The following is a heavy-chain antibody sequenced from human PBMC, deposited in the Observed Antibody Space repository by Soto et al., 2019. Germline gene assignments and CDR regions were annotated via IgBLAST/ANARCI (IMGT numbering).Heavy chain of an antibody. Sequence: GGSLRLPCAASGFTLSNHDMYWVRQATGKSLEWVSAIGIGGDTYYPASVKGRFTISRQNAKNSLYLQMNNLRAGDTAVYYCARGPGSPRYYNGMDVWGQGTTVTVSS. CDR2: IGIGGDT. V-gene: IGHV3-13*01. CDR1: GFTLSNHD. CDR3: ARGPGSPRYYNGMDV. D-gene: IGHD3-10*01. J-gene: IGHJ6*02.